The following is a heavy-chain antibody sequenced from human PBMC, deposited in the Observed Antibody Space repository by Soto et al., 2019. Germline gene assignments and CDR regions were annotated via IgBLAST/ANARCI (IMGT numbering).Heavy chain of an antibody. CDR1: GYTFTSYA. V-gene: IGHV1-18*01. CDR2: ISAYNGNT. Sequence: ASVKVSCKASGYTFTSYAISWVRQAPGQGLEWMGWISAYNGNTNYAQKLQGRVTMTTDTSTTTAYMELSSLRSDDTAVYYCAKDGGKDGYFGNWFDPWGQGTLVTVSS. J-gene: IGHJ5*02. D-gene: IGHD5-12*01. CDR3: AKDGGKDGYFGNWFDP.